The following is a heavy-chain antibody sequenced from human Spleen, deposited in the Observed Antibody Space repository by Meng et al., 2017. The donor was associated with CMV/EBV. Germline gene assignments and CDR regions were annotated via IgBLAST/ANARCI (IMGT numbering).Heavy chain of an antibody. CDR2: INPNTGVT. Sequence: ASVKVSCKASGYTFTGYYINWVRQAPGQGLEWMGWINPNTGVTKFAQKFQGRVTMTRDKSITTADMELSRLTFDDTAVYYCARDQGEWELHPANYWGQGTLVTVSS. J-gene: IGHJ4*02. CDR3: ARDQGEWELHPANY. V-gene: IGHV1-2*02. CDR1: GYTFTGYY. D-gene: IGHD1-26*01.